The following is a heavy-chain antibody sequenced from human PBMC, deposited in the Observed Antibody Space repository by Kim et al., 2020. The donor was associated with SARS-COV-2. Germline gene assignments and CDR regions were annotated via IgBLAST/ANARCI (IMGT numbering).Heavy chain of an antibody. Sequence: GGSLRLSCAASGFTFSSYSMNWVRQAPGKGLEWVSSISSSSSYIYYADSVKGRFTISRDNAKNSLYLQMTSLRAEDTAVYYCARDRRHYDSSGIGAWGQGTLGTVSS. CDR3: ARDRRHYDSSGIGA. CDR1: GFTFSSYS. V-gene: IGHV3-21*01. J-gene: IGHJ5*02. D-gene: IGHD3-22*01. CDR2: ISSSSSYI.